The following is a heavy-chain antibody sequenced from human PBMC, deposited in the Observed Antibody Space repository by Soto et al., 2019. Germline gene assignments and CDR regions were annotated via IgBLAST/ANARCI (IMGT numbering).Heavy chain of an antibody. CDR2: IYYSGST. CDR1: GGSISSYY. J-gene: IGHJ3*01. D-gene: IGHD6-25*01. Sequence: SETLSLTCTVSGGSISSYYWSWIRQPPVKGLEWIGYIYYSGSTNYNPSLKSRGTISVDTSKNQSSLKLRPVTAADTAVYYCAREASGAFDLWGEGTMVTVSS. V-gene: IGHV4-59*01. CDR3: AREASGAFDL.